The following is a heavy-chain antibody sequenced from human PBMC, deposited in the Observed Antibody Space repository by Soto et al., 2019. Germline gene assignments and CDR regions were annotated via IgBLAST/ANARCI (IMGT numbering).Heavy chain of an antibody. CDR2: INAGNGNT. CDR3: ASSYYYDSSGYSSLYYYYGMDV. D-gene: IGHD3-22*01. CDR1: GYTFTSYA. V-gene: IGHV1-3*01. J-gene: IGHJ6*02. Sequence: ASVKVSCKASGYTFTSYAMHWVRQAPGQRLEWMGWINAGNGNTKYSQMFQGRVTITRDTSASTAYMELSSLRSEDTAVYYCASSYYYDSSGYSSLYYYYGMDVWGQGTTVTVPS.